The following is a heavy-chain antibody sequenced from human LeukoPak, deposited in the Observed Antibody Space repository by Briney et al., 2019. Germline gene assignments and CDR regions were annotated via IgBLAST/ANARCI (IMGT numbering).Heavy chain of an antibody. Sequence: ASETLSLACIVSGGSISSYYWSWIRQPPGKGLEWIGYIYYSGSTNYNPSLKSRVTISVDTSKNQFSLKLSSVTAADTAVYYCARDTRYNWNDVDAFDIWGQGTMVTVSS. D-gene: IGHD1-20*01. V-gene: IGHV4-59*01. CDR3: ARDTRYNWNDVDAFDI. CDR2: IYYSGST. J-gene: IGHJ3*02. CDR1: GGSISSYY.